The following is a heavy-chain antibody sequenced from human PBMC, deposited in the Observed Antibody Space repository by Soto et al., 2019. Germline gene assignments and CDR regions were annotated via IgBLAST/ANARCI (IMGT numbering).Heavy chain of an antibody. CDR3: ARDPGIAAAGTRAAKYFQH. V-gene: IGHV3-21*01. CDR1: GFTFSSYS. CDR2: ISSSSYI. Sequence: GGSLRLSCAASGFTFSSYSMNLVRQAPGKGLEWVSSISSSSYIYYADSVKGRFTISRDNAKNSLYLQMNSLRAEDTAVYYCARDPGIAAAGTRAAKYFQHWGQGTLVTVSS. D-gene: IGHD6-13*01. J-gene: IGHJ1*01.